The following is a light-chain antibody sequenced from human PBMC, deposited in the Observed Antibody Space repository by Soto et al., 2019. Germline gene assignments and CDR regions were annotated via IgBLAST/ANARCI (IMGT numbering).Light chain of an antibody. CDR3: QQYNNWPLT. Sequence: EIVMTQSPATLSVSPGETATLSCRASQSLTSYLAWYQQKPDQAPRLLIYGISTRATDIPARFSGNGSGTEFTLTISSLQSEDFAVYYCQQYNNWPLTFGGGTKVEIK. CDR1: QSLTSY. CDR2: GIS. J-gene: IGKJ4*01. V-gene: IGKV3-15*01.